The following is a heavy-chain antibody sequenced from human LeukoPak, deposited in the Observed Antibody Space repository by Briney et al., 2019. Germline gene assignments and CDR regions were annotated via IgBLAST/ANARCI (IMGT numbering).Heavy chain of an antibody. D-gene: IGHD2-2*01. CDR2: INHSGST. CDR3: ARKRGYCSSTSCYLYWFDP. CDR1: GGSFSGYY. Sequence: SETLSLTCAVYGGSFSGYYWSWIRQPPGKGLECIGEINHSGSTNYNPSLKSRVTISVDTSKNQFSLKLSSVTAADTAVYYCARKRGYCSSTSCYLYWFDPWGQGTLVTVS. J-gene: IGHJ5*02. V-gene: IGHV4-34*01.